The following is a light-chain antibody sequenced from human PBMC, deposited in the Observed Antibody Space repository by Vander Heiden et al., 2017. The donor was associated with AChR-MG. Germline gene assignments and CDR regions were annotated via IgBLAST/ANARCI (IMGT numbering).Light chain of an antibody. V-gene: IGLV2-8*01. CDR2: EVT. CDR3: TSYGSFNNLA. J-gene: IGLJ2*01. Sequence: QSALTQPPSASGSPGHSVTISFTGSTDDDVGRYNDVSWYQQHPGKAPKLIIYEVTKRPSGVPDRFSGNKSGNTASLTVSGLQPEDEADYCCTSYGSFNNLAFGGGTKLTVL. CDR1: TDDDVGRYND.